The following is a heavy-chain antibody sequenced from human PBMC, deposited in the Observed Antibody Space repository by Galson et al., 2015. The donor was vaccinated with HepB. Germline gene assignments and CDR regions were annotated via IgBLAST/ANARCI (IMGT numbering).Heavy chain of an antibody. Sequence: SLRLSCAASGFTFSRLGMTWVRQAPGKGLECVSAIGVRGTTDYAESVKGWFTISRDNSKNMLYLQMNNLRAEDTAVYYCAKGTTDIDYWGQGTLVTVSS. CDR2: IGVRGTT. CDR3: AKGTTDIDY. J-gene: IGHJ4*02. V-gene: IGHV3-23*01. CDR1: GFTFSRLG. D-gene: IGHD1-1*01.